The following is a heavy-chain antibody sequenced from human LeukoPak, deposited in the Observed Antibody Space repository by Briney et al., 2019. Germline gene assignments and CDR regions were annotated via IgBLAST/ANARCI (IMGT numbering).Heavy chain of an antibody. CDR3: ARLTGNYGDY. D-gene: IGHD3-10*01. J-gene: IGHJ4*02. Sequence: GGSLRLSCAASGFTFSSYSMNWVHQASGKGLEWVSSISSGSSYIYYADSVKGRFTISRENAKNSLYLQMDSLRAEDTAVYYCARLTGNYGDYWGQGTLVTVSS. V-gene: IGHV3-21*01. CDR2: ISSGSSYI. CDR1: GFTFSSYS.